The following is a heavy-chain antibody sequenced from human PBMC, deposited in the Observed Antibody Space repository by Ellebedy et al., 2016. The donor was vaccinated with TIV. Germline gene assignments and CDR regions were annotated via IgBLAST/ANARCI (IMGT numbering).Heavy chain of an antibody. J-gene: IGHJ4*02. Sequence: SETLSLTCTVSGGSISSYYWSWIRQPPGKGLEWIGYIYYSGSTNYNPSLKSRVTISVDTSKNQFSLKLSSVTAADTAVYYCARRDSSGWSYYFDYWGQGTLVTVSS. CDR1: GGSISSYY. CDR2: IYYSGST. D-gene: IGHD6-19*01. V-gene: IGHV4-59*08. CDR3: ARRDSSGWSYYFDY.